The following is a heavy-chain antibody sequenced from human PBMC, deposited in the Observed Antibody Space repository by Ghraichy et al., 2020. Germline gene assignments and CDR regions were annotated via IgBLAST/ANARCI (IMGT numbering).Heavy chain of an antibody. CDR1: GFTFSGYA. CDR2: ISASGGST. CDR3: AQGDIVVVPAAGYGMDV. V-gene: IGHV3-23*01. Sequence: GGSLRLSCAASGFTFSGYAMTWVRQAPGKGLEWVSAISASGGSTYYADSVKGRLTISRDNSKNTWYLQMNSLRAEDTALYYCAQGDIVVVPAAGYGMDVWGQGTTVTVSS. D-gene: IGHD2-2*01. J-gene: IGHJ6*02.